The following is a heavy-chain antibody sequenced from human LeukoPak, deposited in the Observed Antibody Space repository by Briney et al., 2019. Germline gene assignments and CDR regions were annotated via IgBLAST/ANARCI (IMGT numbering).Heavy chain of an antibody. CDR3: ARRGIYYYGSGSSFDY. CDR2: INHSGST. CDR1: GGSFSGYY. V-gene: IGHV4-34*01. J-gene: IGHJ4*02. Sequence: SETLSLTCAVYGGSFSGYYWSWIRQPPGKGLEWIGEINHSGSTNYNPSLKSRVTISVDTSKNQFSLKLSSVTAAETAVYYCARRGIYYYGSGSSFDYWGQGTLVTVSS. D-gene: IGHD3-10*01.